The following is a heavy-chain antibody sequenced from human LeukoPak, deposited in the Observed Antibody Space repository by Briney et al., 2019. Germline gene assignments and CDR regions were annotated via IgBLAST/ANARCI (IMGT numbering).Heavy chain of an antibody. J-gene: IGHJ6*03. CDR2: ISSSSSYI. D-gene: IGHD3-10*01. V-gene: IGHV3-21*01. CDR1: GFTFSSYS. Sequence: GGSLRLSCAASGFTFSSYSMNWVRQAPGNGLEWVSSISSSSSYIYYADSVKGRFTISRDNAKNSLYLQMNSLRAEDTAAYCCARPCWGSGAYYYYYMDVWGKGTTVTVSS. CDR3: ARPCWGSGAYYYYYMDV.